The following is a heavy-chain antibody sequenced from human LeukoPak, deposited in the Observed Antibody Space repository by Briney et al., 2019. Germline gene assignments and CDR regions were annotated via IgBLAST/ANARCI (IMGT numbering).Heavy chain of an antibody. J-gene: IGHJ6*03. CDR2: ISAYNGNT. CDR1: GGTFSSYA. CDR3: ARSDYYYYYMDV. V-gene: IGHV1-18*01. Sequence: ASVKVSCKASGGTFSSYAISWVRQAPGQGLEWMGWISAYNGNTNYAQKLQGRVTMTTDTSTSTAYMELRSLRSDDTAVYYCARSDYYYYYMDVWGKGTTVTVSS.